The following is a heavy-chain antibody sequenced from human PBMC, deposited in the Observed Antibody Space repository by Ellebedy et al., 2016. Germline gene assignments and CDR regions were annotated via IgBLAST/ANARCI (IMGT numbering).Heavy chain of an antibody. CDR1: GVSVSSSSPF. V-gene: IGHV4-39*07. J-gene: IGHJ5*02. CDR2: ISYSGTT. D-gene: IGHD2-21*02. Sequence: SETLSLTXTVSGVSVSSSSPFWGWIRQPPGKGLEWIGSISYSGTTHYRPSLRSRVTISLDTSKNQFSLRLSSVTAADTAVYYCARDGGKGGDSDLWGQGTLVTVSS. CDR3: ARDGGKGGDSDL.